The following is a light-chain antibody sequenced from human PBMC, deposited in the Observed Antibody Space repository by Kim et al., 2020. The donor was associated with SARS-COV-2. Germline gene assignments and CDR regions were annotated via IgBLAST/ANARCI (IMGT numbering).Light chain of an antibody. J-gene: IGLJ3*02. V-gene: IGLV6-57*03. CDR3: HSYDASSRV. CDR1: SGGSANNY. CDR2: ANN. Sequence: GRTVSVRGPRSSGGSANNYVEWDERRPGRAPTAVISANNQRPSGVPDRFSGSIDSSSNSASLTISGLKTEDEADYYCHSYDASSRVFGGGTQLTVL.